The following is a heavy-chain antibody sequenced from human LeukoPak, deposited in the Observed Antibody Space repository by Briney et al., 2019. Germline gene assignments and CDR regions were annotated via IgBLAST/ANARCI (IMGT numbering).Heavy chain of an antibody. CDR2: IKSRADGEIT. Sequence: GGSLRLSCAASGFTFSSYAMSWVRQAPGKGLEWISRIKSRADGEITHYAAPVKGRFTISRDDSKNTLYLQMNSLKIEDTAVYYCTGEPNWFDPWGQGTLVTVSS. J-gene: IGHJ5*02. CDR1: GFTFSSYA. V-gene: IGHV3-15*01. CDR3: TGEPNWFDP. D-gene: IGHD1-14*01.